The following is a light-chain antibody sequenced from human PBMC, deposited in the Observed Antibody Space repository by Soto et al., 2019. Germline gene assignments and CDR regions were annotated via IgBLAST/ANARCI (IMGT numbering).Light chain of an antibody. V-gene: IGLV2-23*02. Sequence: QSALTQPASVSGSPGQSITISCTGTSSDLGSYNLVSWYQQHPGKAPKLMIYEVSKRPSGVSNRFSGSKSGNTASLTISGLQAEDEADYYCCSYAGSSTFHVVFGGGTKLTVL. J-gene: IGLJ2*01. CDR3: CSYAGSSTFHVV. CDR1: SSDLGSYNL. CDR2: EVS.